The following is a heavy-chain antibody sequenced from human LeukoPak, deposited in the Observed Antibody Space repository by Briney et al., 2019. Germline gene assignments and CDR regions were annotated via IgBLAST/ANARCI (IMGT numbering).Heavy chain of an antibody. V-gene: IGHV4-39*01. CDR3: ARHFTGRTWFDP. CDR2: IYSSGKT. CDR1: GGSISSGSYS. D-gene: IGHD1/OR15-1a*01. J-gene: IGHJ5*02. Sequence: PSETLSLTCTVSGGSISSGSYSWDWIRQPPGKGLEWIGDIYSSGKTNYNPSLRSRVTMSIDPSKNQFSLNLSATDTAIYYCARHFTGRTWFDPWGQGTLVTVSS.